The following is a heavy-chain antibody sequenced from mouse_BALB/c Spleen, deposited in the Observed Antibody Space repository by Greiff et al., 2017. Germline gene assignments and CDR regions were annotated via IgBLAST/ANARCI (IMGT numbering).Heavy chain of an antibody. Sequence: EVMLVESGGGLVKPGGSLKLSCAASGFTFSSYAMSWVRQTPEKRLEWVASISSGGSTYYPDSVKGRFTISRDNARNILYLQMSSLRSEDTAMYYCARGLYYDYAGAMDYWGQGTSVTVSS. J-gene: IGHJ4*01. CDR3: ARGLYYDYAGAMDY. D-gene: IGHD2-4*01. V-gene: IGHV5-6-5*01. CDR2: ISSGGST. CDR1: GFTFSSYA.